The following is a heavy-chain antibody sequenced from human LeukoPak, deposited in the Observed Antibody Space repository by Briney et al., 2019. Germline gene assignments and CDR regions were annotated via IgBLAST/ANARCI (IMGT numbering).Heavy chain of an antibody. D-gene: IGHD3-10*01. CDR1: GGTFSSYA. CDR2: IIPIFGTA. J-gene: IGHJ6*02. Sequence: ASVKVPCKASGGTFSSYAISWVRQAPGQGLEWMGGIIPIFGTANYAQKFQGRVTITADKSTSTAYMELSSLRSEDTAVYYCAREGGAGGPGDMVRADYGMDVWGQGTTVTVSS. V-gene: IGHV1-69*06. CDR3: AREGGAGGPGDMVRADYGMDV.